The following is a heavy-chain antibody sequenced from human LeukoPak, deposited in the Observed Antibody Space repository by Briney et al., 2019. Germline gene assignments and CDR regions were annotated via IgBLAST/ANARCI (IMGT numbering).Heavy chain of an antibody. CDR3: AKDGGFGELLFYYFDY. D-gene: IGHD3-10*01. CDR2: ISWNSGSI. V-gene: IGHV3-9*01. CDR1: GFTFDDYA. Sequence: GRSLRLSCAASGFTFDDYAMHWVRQAPGKGLEWVSGISWNSGSIGYADSVKSRFTISRDNAKNSLYLQMNSLRAEDTALYYCAKDGGFGELLFYYFDYWGQGTLVTVSS. J-gene: IGHJ4*02.